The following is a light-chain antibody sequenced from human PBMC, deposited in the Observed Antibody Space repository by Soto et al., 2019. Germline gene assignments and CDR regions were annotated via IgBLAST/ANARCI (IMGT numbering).Light chain of an antibody. CDR1: QSVISSY. Sequence: EIVLTQSPGTLSLSPGERATLSCRASQSVISSYLAWYQQKPGQAPRLLIYGTSSRATAIPDRFSGIGSGTDFTLTISRLEPEDCAVYYCQQYGSSSWTFGQGTKV. CDR2: GTS. V-gene: IGKV3-20*01. CDR3: QQYGSSSWT. J-gene: IGKJ1*01.